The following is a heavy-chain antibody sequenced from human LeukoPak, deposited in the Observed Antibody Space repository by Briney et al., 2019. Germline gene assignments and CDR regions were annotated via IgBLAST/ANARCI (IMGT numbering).Heavy chain of an antibody. Sequence: GESLQVSCKGSGYSFTSYWISWVRQMPGKGLEWMGRIDPSDSYTNYSPSFQGHVTISADKTISTAYLQWSSLKASDTAMYYCARRVSSSGWFDPWGQGTLVTVSS. V-gene: IGHV5-10-1*01. D-gene: IGHD6-6*01. J-gene: IGHJ5*02. CDR1: GYSFTSYW. CDR3: ARRVSSSGWFDP. CDR2: IDPSDSYT.